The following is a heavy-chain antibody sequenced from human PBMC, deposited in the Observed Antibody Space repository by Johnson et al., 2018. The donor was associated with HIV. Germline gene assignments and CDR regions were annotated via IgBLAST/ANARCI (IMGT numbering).Heavy chain of an antibody. J-gene: IGHJ3*02. D-gene: IGHD5-24*01. CDR3: ARAGWLQSRVDAFDI. Sequence: VQLVESGGGLVQPGGSLRLSCAASGFTFSSYWMSWVRQAPGKGLEWVANIKQDGSDKYYVDSVKGRFTISRDNAKNSLYRQMISLRAEDTAVYYWARAGWLQSRVDAFDIWGQGTMVTVSS. V-gene: IGHV3-7*04. CDR2: IKQDGSDK. CDR1: GFTFSSYW.